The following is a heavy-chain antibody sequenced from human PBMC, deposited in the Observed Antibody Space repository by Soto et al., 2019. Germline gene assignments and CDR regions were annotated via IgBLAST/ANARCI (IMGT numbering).Heavy chain of an antibody. V-gene: IGHV1-58*02. Sequence: SVKVSCKASGFTFTSSAMQWVRQARGQRLEWIGWIVVGSGNTNYAQKFQERVTITRDMSTSTAYMELSSLRSEDTAVYYCAAIQRGRRYSSGWDIDYWGQGTLVTVSS. CDR1: GFTFTSSA. D-gene: IGHD6-19*01. J-gene: IGHJ4*02. CDR2: IVVGSGNT. CDR3: AAIQRGRRYSSGWDIDY.